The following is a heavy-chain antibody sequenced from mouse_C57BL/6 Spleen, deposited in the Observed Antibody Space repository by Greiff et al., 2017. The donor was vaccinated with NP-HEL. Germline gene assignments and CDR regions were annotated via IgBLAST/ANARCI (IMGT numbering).Heavy chain of an antibody. CDR3: ARGDGSSYAGYFDV. CDR2: IDPSDSYT. J-gene: IGHJ1*03. CDR1: GYAFSSYW. Sequence: VQLQQSGAELVKPGASVKISCKASGYAFSSYWMNWVKQRPGKGLEWIGEIDPSDSYTNYNQKFKGKATLTVDTSSSTAYMQLSSLTSEDSAVYYCARGDGSSYAGYFDVWGTGTTVTVSS. V-gene: IGHV1-80*01. D-gene: IGHD1-1*01.